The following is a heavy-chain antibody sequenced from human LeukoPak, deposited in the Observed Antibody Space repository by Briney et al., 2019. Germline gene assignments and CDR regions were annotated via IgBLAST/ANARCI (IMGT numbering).Heavy chain of an antibody. CDR1: GFTFSSYE. J-gene: IGHJ5*02. CDR3: ATKMYSSDWFDP. V-gene: IGHV3-48*03. CDR2: ISSSGSTI. D-gene: IGHD6-19*01. Sequence: GGSLRLSCAASGFTFSSYEMNWVRQAPGKGLEWVSYISSSGSTIYYADSVKGRFTISRDNAKNSLYLQMNSLRAEDTAVYYCATKMYSSDWFDPWGQGTPVTVSS.